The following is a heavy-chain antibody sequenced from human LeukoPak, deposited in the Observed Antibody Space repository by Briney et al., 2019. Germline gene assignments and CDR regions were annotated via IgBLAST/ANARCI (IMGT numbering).Heavy chain of an antibody. V-gene: IGHV3-74*01. D-gene: IGHD1-1*01. J-gene: IGHJ4*02. CDR2: INSDGSST. Sequence: HTGGSLRLSCAASGFTFSSYWMHWVRQAPGKGLVWVSRINSDGSSTSYADSVKGRFTISRDNARNTLYLQMNSLRAEDTAVYYCVPTTSRPIHYWGQGTLVTVSS. CDR3: VPTTSRPIHY. CDR1: GFTFSSYW.